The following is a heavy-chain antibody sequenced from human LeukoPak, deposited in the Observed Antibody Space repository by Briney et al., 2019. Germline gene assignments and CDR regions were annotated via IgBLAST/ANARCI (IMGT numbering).Heavy chain of an antibody. CDR2: IIPIFGTA. Sequence: GAPVKVSCKASGGTFSSYAISWVRQAPGQGLEWMGGIIPIFGTANYAQKFRGRVTITADESTSTAYMELSSLRSEDTAVYYCARGHSYYYYYGMDVWGQGTTVTVSS. D-gene: IGHD2-21*01. CDR3: ARGHSYYYYYGMDV. CDR1: GGTFSSYA. J-gene: IGHJ6*02. V-gene: IGHV1-69*13.